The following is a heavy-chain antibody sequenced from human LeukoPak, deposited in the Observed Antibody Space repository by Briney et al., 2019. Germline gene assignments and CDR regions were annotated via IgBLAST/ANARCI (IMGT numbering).Heavy chain of an antibody. Sequence: PGGSLRLSCAASGFTVISNYMSWVRQAPGKGLEWVAVISYDGSNKYYVDSVKGRFTIARDNSKNTLYLQMNSLRAEDTAVYYCAKDRLQGGSFDYWGQGSLVTVSS. V-gene: IGHV3-30*18. D-gene: IGHD3-16*01. CDR3: AKDRLQGGSFDY. CDR1: GFTVISNY. J-gene: IGHJ4*02. CDR2: ISYDGSNK.